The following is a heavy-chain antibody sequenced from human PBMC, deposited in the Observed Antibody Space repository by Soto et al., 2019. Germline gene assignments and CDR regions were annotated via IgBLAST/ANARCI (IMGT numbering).Heavy chain of an antibody. V-gene: IGHV4-34*01. CDR3: ARAWSSSWYGGNWFDP. CDR2: INHSGST. CDR1: GGSFSGYY. J-gene: IGHJ5*02. D-gene: IGHD6-13*01. Sequence: SETLSLTCAVYGGSFSGYYWSWIRQPPGKGLEWIGEINHSGSTNYNPSLKSRVTISVDTSKNQFSLKLGSVTAADTAVYYCARAWSSSWYGGNWFDPWGQGTLVTVSS.